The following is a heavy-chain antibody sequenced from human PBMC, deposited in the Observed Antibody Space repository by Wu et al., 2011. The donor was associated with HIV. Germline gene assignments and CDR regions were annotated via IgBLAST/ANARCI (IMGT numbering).Heavy chain of an antibody. D-gene: IGHD3-22*01. CDR1: GGTFSSYA. Sequence: QVQLVQSGAEVKKPGSSVKVSCKASGGTFSSYAISWVRQAPGQGLEWMGGIIPIFGTANYAQKFQGRVTITADKSTSTAYMELSSLRSEDTAVYYCAREHGFYYDSSGQSRKFDYWGQGTLVTVSS. J-gene: IGHJ4*02. CDR2: IIPIFGTA. V-gene: IGHV1-69*14. CDR3: AREHGFYYDSSGQSRKFDY.